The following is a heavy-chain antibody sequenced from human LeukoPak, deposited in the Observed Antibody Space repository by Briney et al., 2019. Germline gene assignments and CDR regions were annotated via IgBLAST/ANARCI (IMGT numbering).Heavy chain of an antibody. CDR2: IWYDGSNK. CDR1: GFTFFTYG. J-gene: IGHJ4*02. CDR3: ASNHYGDSRVVTY. V-gene: IGHV3-33*03. D-gene: IGHD4-17*01. Sequence: GRSLRLSCAASGFTFFTYGMHWVLQAPGKGLEWVAVIWYDGSNKHYADSVKGRFTISRDNAKNSLYLQMNSLRAEDTAVYYCASNHYGDSRVVTYWGQGTLVTVSS.